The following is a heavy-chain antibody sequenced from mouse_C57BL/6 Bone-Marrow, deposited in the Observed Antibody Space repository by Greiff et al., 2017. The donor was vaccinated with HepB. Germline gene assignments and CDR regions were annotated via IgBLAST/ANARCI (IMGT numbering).Heavy chain of an antibody. D-gene: IGHD3-3*01. Sequence: EVKVEESGEGLVKPGGSLKLSCAASGFTFSSYAMSWVRQTPEKRLEWVAYISSGGDYIYYADTVKGRFTISRDNARNTLYLQMSSLKSEVTAMYYCTREGHWFAYWGQGTLVTVSA. CDR1: GFTFSSYA. CDR3: TREGHWFAY. CDR2: ISSGGDYI. J-gene: IGHJ3*01. V-gene: IGHV5-9-1*02.